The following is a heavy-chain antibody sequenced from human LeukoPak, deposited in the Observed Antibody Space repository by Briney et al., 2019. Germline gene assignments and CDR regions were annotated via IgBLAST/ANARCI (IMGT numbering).Heavy chain of an antibody. D-gene: IGHD6-6*01. Sequence: GGSLRLSCAASGFTFSSYAMSWVRQAPGKGLEWVSRIERDGSSTRYADPVKGRFLMSRDNAKNTVDLQMNSLRAEDTAVYYCARAAYSSSPDYWGQGALVTVSS. CDR2: IERDGSST. J-gene: IGHJ4*02. CDR3: ARAAYSSSPDY. CDR1: GFTFSSYA. V-gene: IGHV3-74*01.